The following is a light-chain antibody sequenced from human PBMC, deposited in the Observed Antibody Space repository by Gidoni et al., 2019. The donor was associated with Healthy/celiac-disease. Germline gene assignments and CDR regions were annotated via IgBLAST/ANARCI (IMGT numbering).Light chain of an antibody. CDR1: QRVSSSY. J-gene: IGKJ3*01. CDR3: QQYGSSLFT. V-gene: IGKV3-20*01. CDR2: GAS. Sequence: EIVLTQSPGTLSLSPGERATLAGRASQRVSSSYLAWYQQKPGQAHRLLISGASSRSTGIPDRFSGSGSGTDFTLTISRLEPEDFAVYYCQQYGSSLFTCGPGTKVDIK.